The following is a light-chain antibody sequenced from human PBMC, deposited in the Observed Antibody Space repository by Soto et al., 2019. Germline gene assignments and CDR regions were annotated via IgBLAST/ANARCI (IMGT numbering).Light chain of an antibody. Sequence: DIQMTQSPSSLSASVGDRVTITCRASQSIVTYLNWYLQKPGKAPKLLIYAASSLQSGVPSRFSGSGSGTDFTLTISSLQPEDFATYYCQHSYSMPRTFGQGTKVDIK. V-gene: IGKV1-39*01. J-gene: IGKJ1*01. CDR2: AAS. CDR1: QSIVTY. CDR3: QHSYSMPRT.